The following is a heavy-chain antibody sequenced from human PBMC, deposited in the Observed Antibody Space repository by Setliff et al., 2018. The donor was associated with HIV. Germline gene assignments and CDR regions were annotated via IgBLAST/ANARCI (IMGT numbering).Heavy chain of an antibody. CDR3: ARGKYSSGWLNDY. V-gene: IGHV1-69*13. Sequence: GASVKVSCKASGGIFSNYVITWVRQAPGQGFEWMGGIIPMFGTTTYAQNFQGRVMITADESTGTAFMELSSLRSEDTAIYYCARGKYSSGWLNDYWGQGTLGTVSS. D-gene: IGHD6-19*01. CDR1: GGIFSNYV. CDR2: IIPMFGTT. J-gene: IGHJ4*02.